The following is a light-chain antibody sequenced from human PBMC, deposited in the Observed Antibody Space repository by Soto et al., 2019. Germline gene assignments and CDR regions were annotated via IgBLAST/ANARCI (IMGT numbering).Light chain of an antibody. CDR1: QSVSSSY. Sequence: EIVLTQSPGTLSLSPGERATLSCRASQSVSSSYLAWYQQKPGQAPRLLIYGASSRATGIPDRFSGSGSGTNFTLTISRLEPEDFAVSYCNQYVSSLLFTFGPGTKVDIK. CDR2: GAS. CDR3: NQYVSSLLFT. J-gene: IGKJ3*01. V-gene: IGKV3-20*01.